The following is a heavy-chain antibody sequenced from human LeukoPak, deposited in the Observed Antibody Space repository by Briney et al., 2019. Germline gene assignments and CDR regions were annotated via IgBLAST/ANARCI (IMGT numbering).Heavy chain of an antibody. Sequence: SETLSLTCTVSGGSISDYYWSWIRQTAGKGLEWIGRVHTSGSTNYNPFLKSRVTMSVDTSKNQFSLRLSTVTAADTAVYYCARDLYGDYGVFDYWGQGTLVTVSS. CDR3: ARDLYGDYGVFDY. J-gene: IGHJ4*02. CDR1: GGSISDYY. CDR2: VHTSGST. D-gene: IGHD4-17*01. V-gene: IGHV4-4*07.